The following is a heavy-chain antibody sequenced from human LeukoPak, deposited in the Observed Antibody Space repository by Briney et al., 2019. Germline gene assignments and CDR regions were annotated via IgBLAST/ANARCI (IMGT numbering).Heavy chain of an antibody. J-gene: IGHJ6*03. Sequence: SETLSLTCTVSGYSISSGYYWGWIRQPPGKRLEWIGSMHHSGSTYYNPSLKSRVIISVDTSKNQFSLKLSSVTAADTAVYYCARGRKTTVTTIYMDVWGKGTTVTVSS. D-gene: IGHD4-17*01. CDR1: GYSISSGYY. CDR2: MHHSGST. V-gene: IGHV4-38-2*02. CDR3: ARGRKTTVTTIYMDV.